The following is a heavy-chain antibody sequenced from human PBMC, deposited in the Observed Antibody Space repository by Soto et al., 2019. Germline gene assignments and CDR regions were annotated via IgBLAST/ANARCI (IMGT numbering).Heavy chain of an antibody. CDR1: GFTFSSYS. CDR3: ARDHDYGDDLFDY. D-gene: IGHD4-17*01. J-gene: IGHJ4*02. Sequence: EVQLVESGGGLVEPGGSLRLSCAASGFTFSSYSMNWVRQAPGKGLEWVSSISSSSSYIYYADSVKGRFTISRDNAKNALYLQMNSLRAEDTAVYYCARDHDYGDDLFDYWGQGTLVTVSS. CDR2: ISSSSSYI. V-gene: IGHV3-21*01.